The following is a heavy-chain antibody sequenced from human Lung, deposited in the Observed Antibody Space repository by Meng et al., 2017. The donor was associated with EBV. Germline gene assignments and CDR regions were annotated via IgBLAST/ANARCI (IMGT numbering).Heavy chain of an antibody. CDR3: ARGGNFDP. Sequence: QVQLVQSVSELKKPGASVKVSSKASGYTFSTYTINWVRQAHGRGPEWMGWISTNTGTPTYTQGFTGRFVFSLDTSVSTAYLQISSLKAEDTAVYYCARGGNFDPWGQGTLVTVSS. J-gene: IGHJ5*02. CDR2: ISTNTGTP. CDR1: GYTFSTYT. D-gene: IGHD2/OR15-2a*01. V-gene: IGHV7-4-1*02.